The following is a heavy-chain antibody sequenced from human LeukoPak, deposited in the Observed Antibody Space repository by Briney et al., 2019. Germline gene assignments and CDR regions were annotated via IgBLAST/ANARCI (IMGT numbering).Heavy chain of an antibody. Sequence: GVSLRLSCAASGFTFSSYAMSWVRQAPGKGLEWVSAISGSGGSTYYADSVKGRFTISRDNSKNTLYPQMNSLRAEDTAVYYCAKDSPGYSSSWPRIFDYWGQGTLVTVSS. J-gene: IGHJ4*02. CDR2: ISGSGGST. V-gene: IGHV3-23*01. CDR1: GFTFSSYA. CDR3: AKDSPGYSSSWPRIFDY. D-gene: IGHD6-13*01.